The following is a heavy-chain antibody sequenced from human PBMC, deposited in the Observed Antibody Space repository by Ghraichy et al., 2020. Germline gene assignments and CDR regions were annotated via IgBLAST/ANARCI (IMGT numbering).Heavy chain of an antibody. D-gene: IGHD2-2*01. J-gene: IGHJ4*02. Sequence: GGSLRLSCAASGFTFSSYAMSWVRQAPGKGLEWVSAISGSGGSTYYADSVKGRFTISRDNSKNTLYLQMNSLRAEDTAVYYCAKDLGDIVVVPAMGFDYWGQGTLVTVSS. CDR3: AKDLGDIVVVPAMGFDY. CDR1: GFTFSSYA. CDR2: ISGSGGST. V-gene: IGHV3-23*01.